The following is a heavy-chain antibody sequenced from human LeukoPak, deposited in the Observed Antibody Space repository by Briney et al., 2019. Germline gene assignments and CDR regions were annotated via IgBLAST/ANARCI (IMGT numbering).Heavy chain of an antibody. CDR3: AGGGDGYIYALDY. CDR1: GGSFSGYY. Sequence: SETLSLTCAVYGGSFSGYYWSWIRQPPGKGLEWIGEINHSGSTNYNPSLKSRVTISVDTSKNQFSLKLSSVIAADTAVYYCAGGGDGYIYALDYWGQGTLVTVSS. D-gene: IGHD5-24*01. J-gene: IGHJ4*02. CDR2: INHSGST. V-gene: IGHV4-34*01.